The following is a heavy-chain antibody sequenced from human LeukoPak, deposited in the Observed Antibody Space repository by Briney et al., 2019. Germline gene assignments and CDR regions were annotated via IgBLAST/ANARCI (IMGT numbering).Heavy chain of an antibody. CDR2: IYPGDSDT. CDR1: GFTFATNW. V-gene: IGHV5-51*01. D-gene: IGHD1-26*01. CDR3: ARGAHGSGCDI. Sequence: GESLKISCQTFGFTFATNWFGWVRQMPGKGLDCLGVIYPGDSDTRYSPSFQGQVTISADKSIGTAYLLWSSLKASDTAIYYCARGAHGSGCDIWGQGTMVTVSS. J-gene: IGHJ3*02.